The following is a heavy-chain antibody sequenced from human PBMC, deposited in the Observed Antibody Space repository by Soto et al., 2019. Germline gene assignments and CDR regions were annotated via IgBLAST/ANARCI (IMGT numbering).Heavy chain of an antibody. CDR1: GGPMNNYY. V-gene: IGHV4-59*08. Sequence: QVQLQESGPGLVKPSETLSLSCTISGGPMNNYYCSWFRQPRGQGLEWIGYMGYNGFTRYNPSLRSRVAISLDTAKNQFSLNLSPVTAADTALYYCARQGFGELHGLVDVWGQGITVTVSS. J-gene: IGHJ6*02. CDR2: MGYNGFT. CDR3: ARQGFGELHGLVDV. D-gene: IGHD3-10*01.